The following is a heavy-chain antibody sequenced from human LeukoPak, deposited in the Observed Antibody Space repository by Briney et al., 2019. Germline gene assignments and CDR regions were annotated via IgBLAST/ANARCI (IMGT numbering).Heavy chain of an antibody. CDR3: AREYSSSSGRAFDI. D-gene: IGHD6-6*01. CDR2: INEDGSIT. V-gene: IGHV3-74*01. Sequence: GGSLRLSCAVSGFTFRTYWMHWVRQVPGEGLVWVSRINEDGSITNYADSVKGRFTISRDNAKNSLYLQMNSLRAEDTAVYYCAREYSSSSGRAFDIWGQGTMVTVSS. J-gene: IGHJ3*02. CDR1: GFTFRTYW.